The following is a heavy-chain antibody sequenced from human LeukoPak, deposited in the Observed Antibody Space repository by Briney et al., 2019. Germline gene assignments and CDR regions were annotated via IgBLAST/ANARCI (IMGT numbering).Heavy chain of an antibody. CDR3: ARDEDYGDYGVVFDY. Sequence: GASVKVSCKASGGTFSSYAISWVRQAPGQGLEWMGRLIPILGIANYAQKFQDRVTITADKSTSTAYMELSSLRSEDTAVYYCARDEDYGDYGVVFDYWGQGTLVTVSS. D-gene: IGHD4-17*01. CDR1: GGTFSSYA. V-gene: IGHV1-69*04. CDR2: LIPILGIA. J-gene: IGHJ4*02.